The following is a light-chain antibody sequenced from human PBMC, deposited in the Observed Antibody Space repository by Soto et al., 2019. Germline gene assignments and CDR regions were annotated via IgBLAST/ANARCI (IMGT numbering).Light chain of an antibody. Sequence: ETVLTQSPGTLSLSPGERATLSCRASQTIRSNYLAWYRQTPGQAPRLLIYGASNRATGIADRFSGSGSGTDFTLIISRLETEDFALYYFQQYGSSPWTFGQGTKVEIK. CDR3: QQYGSSPWT. CDR2: GAS. CDR1: QTIRSNY. J-gene: IGKJ1*01. V-gene: IGKV3-20*01.